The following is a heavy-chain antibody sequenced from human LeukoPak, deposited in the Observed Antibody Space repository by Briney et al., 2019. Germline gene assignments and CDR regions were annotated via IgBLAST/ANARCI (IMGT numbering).Heavy chain of an antibody. Sequence: GGALRLSCAASGFTFSDYAMYWVRQAPGKGLEWVAVISYDRSSKYYADSVNGRFTISRDNAKSTLYLEMNSLRAGDTAVYYCARDEYYDSSGYFQKNGMDVWGQGTTVTVSS. CDR1: GFTFSDYA. CDR2: ISYDRSSK. CDR3: ARDEYYDSSGYFQKNGMDV. D-gene: IGHD3-22*01. V-gene: IGHV3-30-3*01. J-gene: IGHJ6*02.